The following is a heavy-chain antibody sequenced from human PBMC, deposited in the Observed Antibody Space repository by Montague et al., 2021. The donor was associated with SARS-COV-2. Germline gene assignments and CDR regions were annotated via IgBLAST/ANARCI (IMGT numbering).Heavy chain of an antibody. Sequence: SETLSLTCTVSGGAIRSYCWSWISQSPGKGLECIGYIYYSGSTKYNPFLESRVTVSVDRSKNQVSLKLSSVTPADTAVYYCARLLRSCSNGVCRTYYYYAMDVWGQGTTVTVSS. CDR2: IYYSGST. CDR3: ARLLRSCSNGVCRTYYYYAMDV. D-gene: IGHD2-8*01. CDR1: GGAIRSYC. J-gene: IGHJ6*02. V-gene: IGHV4-59*01.